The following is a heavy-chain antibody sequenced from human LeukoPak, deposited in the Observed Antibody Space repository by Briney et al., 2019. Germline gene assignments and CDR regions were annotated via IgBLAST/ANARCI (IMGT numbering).Heavy chain of an antibody. D-gene: IGHD3-22*01. V-gene: IGHV3-23*01. Sequence: GGSLRLSCAASGFTFSNYAMSWVRQAPGKGLEWVSSISGGGGSTYYADSVKGRFTISRDNSKNTLYLQMNSLRAEDTAVYYCANGGTQYYYDSSGYYNYFDYWGQGTLVTVSS. J-gene: IGHJ4*02. CDR2: ISGGGGST. CDR3: ANGGTQYYYDSSGYYNYFDY. CDR1: GFTFSNYA.